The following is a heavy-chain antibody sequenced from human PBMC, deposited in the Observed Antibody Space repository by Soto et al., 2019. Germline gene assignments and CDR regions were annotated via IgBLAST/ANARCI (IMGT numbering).Heavy chain of an antibody. V-gene: IGHV4-39*01. J-gene: IGHJ4*02. CDR2: IYYSGST. Sequence: PSETLSLTCTVSGGSISSSSYYWGWIRQPPGKGLEWIGSIYYSGSTYYNPSLKSRVTISVDTSKNQFSLKLHSVTAADTAVYYCVDDSSGYSDYWGQGTLVTVSS. CDR1: GGSISSSSYY. CDR3: VDDSSGYSDY. D-gene: IGHD3-22*01.